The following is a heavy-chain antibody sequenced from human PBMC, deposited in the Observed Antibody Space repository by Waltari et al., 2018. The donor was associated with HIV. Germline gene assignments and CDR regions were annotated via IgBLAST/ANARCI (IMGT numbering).Heavy chain of an antibody. V-gene: IGHV3-9*01. CDR1: GFLFDDYA. J-gene: IGHJ4*02. D-gene: IGHD3-22*01. CDR3: AKARSGYFYAIDY. CDR2: ITLNSGST. Sequence: EVQLVESGGGLVQPGRSLRLSCVASGFLFDDYAMHLVRQPPGKGLEWVSGITLNSGSTGYADSVKGRFTISRDNAKNSLFLQMNSLRAEDTAFYYCAKARSGYFYAIDYWGQGTLVTVSS.